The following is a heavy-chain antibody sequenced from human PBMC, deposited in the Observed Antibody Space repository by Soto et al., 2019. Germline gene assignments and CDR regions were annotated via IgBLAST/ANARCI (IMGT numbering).Heavy chain of an antibody. CDR3: ARGDIVVVGEDY. J-gene: IGHJ4*02. CDR1: GGSISSSY. CDR2: IYYSGST. Sequence: PSETLSLTCTVSGGSISSSYWGWIRQPPGKGLEWIGYIYYSGSTNYNPSLKSRVTISVDTSKNQFSLKLSSVTAADTAVYYCARGDIVVVGEDYWGQGTLVTVSS. V-gene: IGHV4-59*01. D-gene: IGHD2-2*01.